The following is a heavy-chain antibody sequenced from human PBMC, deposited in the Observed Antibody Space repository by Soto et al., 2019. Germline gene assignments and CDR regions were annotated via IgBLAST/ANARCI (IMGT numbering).Heavy chain of an antibody. CDR3: ARGGYYYDSSGYFFDY. CDR1: GYTFTGYY. Sequence: ASVKVSCEASGYTFTGYYMHWVRQAPGQGLEWMGWINPNSGGTNYAQKFQGRVTMTRDTSISTAYMELSRLRSDDTAVYYCARGGYYYDSSGYFFDYWGQGTLVTVSS. D-gene: IGHD3-22*01. J-gene: IGHJ4*02. V-gene: IGHV1-2*02. CDR2: INPNSGGT.